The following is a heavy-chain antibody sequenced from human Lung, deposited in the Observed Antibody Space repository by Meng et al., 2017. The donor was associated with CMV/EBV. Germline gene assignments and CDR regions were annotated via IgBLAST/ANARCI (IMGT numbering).Heavy chain of an antibody. D-gene: IGHD4-23*01. CDR1: GFTFSAYY. V-gene: IGHV1-46*01. Sequence: KASGFTFSAYYIHWVRQAPGQGLEWMGIITPSGDHTWYSQKFQGRVTMTRDTSTSTVYMELSSLRFEDTAVYYCARDNSYINSWWFDPWGQGTLVTVSS. J-gene: IGHJ5*02. CDR2: ITPSGDHT. CDR3: ARDNSYINSWWFDP.